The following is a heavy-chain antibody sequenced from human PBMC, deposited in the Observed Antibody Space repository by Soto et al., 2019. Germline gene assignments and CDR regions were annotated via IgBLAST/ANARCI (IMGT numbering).Heavy chain of an antibody. V-gene: IGHV4-59*01. CDR3: ATYGVGDGGRGY. D-gene: IGHD1-26*01. CDR1: GASMSGYH. CDR2: INYDGSG. J-gene: IGHJ4*02. Sequence: QVQLQESGPGLVKPSETLSLTCTVSGASMSGYHWSWIRQPPGKGLEWIGYINYDGSGNYKSSLTSRVTISIDTSKNQFSLNLSSVTAADSAVYYCATYGVGDGGRGYWGKGNLVTVSS.